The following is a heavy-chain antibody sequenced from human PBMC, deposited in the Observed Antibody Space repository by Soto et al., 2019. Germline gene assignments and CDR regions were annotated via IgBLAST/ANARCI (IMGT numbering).Heavy chain of an antibody. V-gene: IGHV4-31*11. CDR1: GGSFRGFY. D-gene: IGHD3-22*01. CDR2: IYYSGST. Sequence: LSLTCAVSGGSFRGFYWSWIRQHPGKGLEWIGYIYYSGSTYYNPSLKSRVTISVDTSKNQFSLKLSSVTAADTAVYYCARACLGVLYYYDSSGPGAFDIWGQGTMVTVSS. J-gene: IGHJ3*02. CDR3: ARACLGVLYYYDSSGPGAFDI.